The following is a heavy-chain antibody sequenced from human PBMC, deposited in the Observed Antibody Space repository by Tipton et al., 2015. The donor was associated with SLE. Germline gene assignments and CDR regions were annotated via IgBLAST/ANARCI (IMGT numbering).Heavy chain of an antibody. V-gene: IGHV4-59*08. Sequence: LRLSCTVSGGSISSYYWSWIRQPPGKGLEWIGYIYYSGSTNYNPSLKSRVTISVDTSKNQFSLKLSSVTAADTAVYYCARLSGGSYGYWGQGTLVTVSS. J-gene: IGHJ4*02. D-gene: IGHD1-26*01. CDR1: GGSISSYY. CDR3: ARLSGGSYGY. CDR2: IYYSGST.